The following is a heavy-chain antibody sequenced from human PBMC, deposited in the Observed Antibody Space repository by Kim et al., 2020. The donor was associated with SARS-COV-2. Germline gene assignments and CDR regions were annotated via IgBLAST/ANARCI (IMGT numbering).Heavy chain of an antibody. CDR3: ARDRIAARLGFDY. Sequence: SNPSLKSRVTISVDTSKNQFSLKLSSVTAADTAVYYCARDRIAARLGFDYWGQGTLVTVSS. J-gene: IGHJ4*02. V-gene: IGHV4-59*01. D-gene: IGHD6-6*01.